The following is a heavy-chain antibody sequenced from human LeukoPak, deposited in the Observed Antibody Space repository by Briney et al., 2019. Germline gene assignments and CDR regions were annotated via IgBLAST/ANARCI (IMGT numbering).Heavy chain of an antibody. D-gene: IGHD3-16*02. CDR1: GYTFTGYY. J-gene: IGHJ4*02. CDR2: ISAYNGNT. Sequence: GASVKVSCKASGYTFTGYYMHWVRQAPGQGLEWMGWISAYNGNTNYAQKLQGRVTMTTDTSTSTAYMELRSLRSDDTAVYYCAREVSDDYVWGSYRYFDYWGQGTLVTVSS. V-gene: IGHV1-18*04. CDR3: AREVSDDYVWGSYRYFDY.